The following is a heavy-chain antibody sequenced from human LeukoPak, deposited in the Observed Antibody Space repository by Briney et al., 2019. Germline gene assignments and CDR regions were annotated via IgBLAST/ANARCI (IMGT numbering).Heavy chain of an antibody. Sequence: SGGSLRLSCAASGFTFDDYGMSWVRQAPGKGLEWGSGINWNGGSTGYADSVKGRFTISRDNAKNSLYLQMNSLRAEDTALYYCARDGGYCSGGICYSDAFDIWGQGTMVTVSS. CDR3: ARDGGYCSGGICYSDAFDI. CDR1: GFTFDDYG. V-gene: IGHV3-20*04. D-gene: IGHD2-15*01. J-gene: IGHJ3*02. CDR2: INWNGGST.